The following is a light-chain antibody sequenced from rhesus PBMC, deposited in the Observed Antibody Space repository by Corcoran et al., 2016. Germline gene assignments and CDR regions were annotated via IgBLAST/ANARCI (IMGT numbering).Light chain of an antibody. Sequence: DIQMTQSPSSLSASVGDRVTITCRASQGISSYLAWYQQKPGKAPKLLIYAASTLQSGVPSRFSGSVSGTDFTLTISSLQPEDFATYYCQQHNSYPFPFGPGTKLYIK. CDR2: AAS. V-gene: IGKV1-25*01. CDR3: QQHNSYPFP. CDR1: QGISSY. J-gene: IGKJ3*01.